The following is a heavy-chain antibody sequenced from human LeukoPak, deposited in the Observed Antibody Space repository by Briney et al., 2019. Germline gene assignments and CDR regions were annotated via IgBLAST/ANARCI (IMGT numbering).Heavy chain of an antibody. Sequence: ASVKVSCKASGYTFTSYYMHWVRQAPGQGLEWMGIINPSGGSTSYAQKFQGRVTMTRDTSTSTVYMELSSLRSEDTAVYYCARDSRYSSGGSCVANVGGLDYWGQGTLVTVSS. D-gene: IGHD2-15*01. CDR2: INPSGGST. CDR1: GYTFTSYY. V-gene: IGHV1-46*01. J-gene: IGHJ4*02. CDR3: ARDSRYSSGGSCVANVGGLDY.